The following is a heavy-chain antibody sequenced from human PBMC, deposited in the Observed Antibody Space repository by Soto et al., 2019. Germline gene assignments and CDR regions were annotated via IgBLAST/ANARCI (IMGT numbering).Heavy chain of an antibody. D-gene: IGHD5-12*01. Sequence: ASVKVSCKASGYTFTRAGISWVRQAPGQGLEWMGWISTYNGDTNYAQTFQGRVTMTTDTSTSTVHMEVRSLRSDDTAVYYCAREGVAPYYYYGMDVWGQGTPVTVSS. CDR2: ISTYNGDT. J-gene: IGHJ6*02. V-gene: IGHV1-18*01. CDR1: GYTFTRAG. CDR3: AREGVAPYYYYGMDV.